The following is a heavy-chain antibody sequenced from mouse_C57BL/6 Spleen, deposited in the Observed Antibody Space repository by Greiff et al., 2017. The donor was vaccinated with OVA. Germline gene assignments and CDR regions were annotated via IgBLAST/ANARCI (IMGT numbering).Heavy chain of an antibody. D-gene: IGHD1-1*01. CDR3: ARFYYGSRDYAMDY. Sequence: VQLKQPGAELVKPGASVKLSCKASGYTFTSYWMHWVKQRPGQGLEWIGMIHPNSGSTNYNEKFKSKATLTVDKSSSTAYMQLSSLTSEDSAVYYCARFYYGSRDYAMDYWGQGTSVTVSS. CDR2: IHPNSGST. CDR1: GYTFTSYW. V-gene: IGHV1-64*01. J-gene: IGHJ4*01.